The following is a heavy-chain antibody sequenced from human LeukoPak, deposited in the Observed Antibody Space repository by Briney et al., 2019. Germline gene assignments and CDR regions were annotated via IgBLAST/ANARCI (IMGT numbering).Heavy chain of an antibody. CDR2: ISSDGVYR. CDR1: GLTFSTYP. Sequence: GRSLRLSCAASGLTFSTYPFHWVRQAPGKGLEWVAAISSDGVYRYHGDSVKGRFTISRDNSMNTMFLQMNGLRTEDTSIYYCARSTTPGRWFFDLWGRGTLVTLSS. J-gene: IGHJ2*01. D-gene: IGHD1-1*01. V-gene: IGHV3-30*04. CDR3: ARSTTPGRWFFDL.